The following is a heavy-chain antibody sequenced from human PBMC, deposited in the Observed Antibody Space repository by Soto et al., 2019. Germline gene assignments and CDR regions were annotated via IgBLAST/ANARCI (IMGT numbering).Heavy chain of an antibody. Sequence: QVQLVESGGGLVKPGGSLRLSCAASGFTFSAYYMSWIRQAPGKGLEWVSYISSSGSTIYYADSVKGRFTISRDNAMTSLYLQKHSLRAEDTAVYYCAREYYDCWSGYHYFGFLDYWGQGNLATVSS. D-gene: IGHD3-3*01. V-gene: IGHV3-11*01. CDR3: AREYYDCWSGYHYFGFLDY. CDR1: GFTFSAYY. CDR2: ISSSGSTI. J-gene: IGHJ4*02.